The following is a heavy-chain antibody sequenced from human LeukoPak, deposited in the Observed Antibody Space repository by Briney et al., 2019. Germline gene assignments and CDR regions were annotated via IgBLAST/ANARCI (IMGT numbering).Heavy chain of an antibody. D-gene: IGHD6-19*01. CDR3: ARDSMYSSCWYFAFDI. Sequence: GSLRLSCAASGFTFSSYSMNWVRQAPGKGLEWVSSISSSSSYIYYADSVKGRFTISRDNAKNSLYLQMNSLRAEDTAVYYCARDSMYSSCWYFAFDIWGQGTMVTVSS. CDR1: GFTFSSYS. CDR2: ISSSSSYI. J-gene: IGHJ3*02. V-gene: IGHV3-21*01.